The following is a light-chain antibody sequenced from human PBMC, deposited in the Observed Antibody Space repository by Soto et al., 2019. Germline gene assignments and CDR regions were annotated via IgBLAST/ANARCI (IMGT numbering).Light chain of an antibody. CDR3: SSYTNIGTWACV. CDR1: SGDIGSYNR. CDR2: EVT. Sequence: QSALTQPASVSGSPGQSITISCTGTSGDIGSYNRVSWYQQHPGKAPKLIIYEVTDRPSGVSDRFSGSKSSNTASLTISGLEAEDEDEYYCSSYTNIGTWACVFGTGTKLTVL. V-gene: IGLV2-14*01. J-gene: IGLJ1*01.